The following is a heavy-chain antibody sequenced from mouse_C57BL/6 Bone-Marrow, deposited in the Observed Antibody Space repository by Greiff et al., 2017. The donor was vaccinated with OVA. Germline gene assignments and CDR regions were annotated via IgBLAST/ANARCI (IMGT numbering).Heavy chain of an antibody. V-gene: IGHV1-80*01. Sequence: LQQSGASVKISCKASGYAFSSYWMNWVKQRPGKGLEWIGQIYPGDGDTNYNGKFKGKATLTADKSSSTAYMQLSSLTSEDSAVYFCARGGSNYVAYWGQGTLVTVSA. CDR3: ARGGSNYVAY. CDR2: IYPGDGDT. J-gene: IGHJ3*01. D-gene: IGHD2-5*01. CDR1: GYAFSSYW.